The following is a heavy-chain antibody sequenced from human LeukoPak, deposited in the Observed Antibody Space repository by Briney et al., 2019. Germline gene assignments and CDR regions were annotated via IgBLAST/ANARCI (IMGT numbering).Heavy chain of an antibody. V-gene: IGHV1-8*01. CDR2: MNPNSGNT. CDR3: ARGPPKLGNYYYYYGMDV. D-gene: IGHD7-27*01. J-gene: IGHJ6*02. Sequence: ASVKVSCKASGYTFTSYGINWVRRATGQGLEWMGWMNPNSGNTGYAQKFQGRVTMTRNTSISTAYMELSSLRSEDTAVYYCARGPPKLGNYYYYYGMDVWGQGTTVTVSS. CDR1: GYTFTSYG.